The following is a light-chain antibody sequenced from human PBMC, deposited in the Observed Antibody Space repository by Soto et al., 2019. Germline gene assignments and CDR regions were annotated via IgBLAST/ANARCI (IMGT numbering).Light chain of an antibody. CDR1: QSVGGTS. V-gene: IGKV3-20*01. CDR2: GTS. CDR3: KQHGNSPIT. J-gene: IGKJ5*01. Sequence: EIVLTQSPGTLSLSPGASATLSCRASQSVGGTSLAWYQQRPGQVPRLIISGTSTRASGIPDRFTGSGSGTDFTLTITRLEPEDFAVYYCKQHGNSPITFGQETRMEIK.